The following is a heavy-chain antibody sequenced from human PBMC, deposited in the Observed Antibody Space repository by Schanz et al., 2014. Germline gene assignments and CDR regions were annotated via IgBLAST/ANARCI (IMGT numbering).Heavy chain of an antibody. J-gene: IGHJ4*02. CDR2: IIPILGIA. CDR3: ARAFGGYDPAGALDY. CDR1: GGTFSSYT. V-gene: IGHV1-69*04. Sequence: QVQLVQSGAEVKKPGASVKVSCKASGGTFSSYTISWVRQAPGQGLEWMGRIIPILGIANYAQKFQGRVTITADRSTSTAYMELSSLRSEDTAVYYCARAFGGYDPAGALDYWGQGTLXTVSS. D-gene: IGHD5-12*01.